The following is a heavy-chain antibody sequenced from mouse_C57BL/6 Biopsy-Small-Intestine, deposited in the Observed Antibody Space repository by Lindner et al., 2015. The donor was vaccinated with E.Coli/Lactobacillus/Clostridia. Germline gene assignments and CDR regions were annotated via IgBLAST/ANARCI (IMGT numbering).Heavy chain of an antibody. D-gene: IGHD3-1*01. CDR2: IDPYNGAT. CDR3: ARQLGLGAWFAY. J-gene: IGHJ3*01. CDR1: YSFTGYN. V-gene: IGHV1S135*01. Sequence: VQLAESGPELVKLSFSEDVLQGFWYSFTGYNMHWVKQSHGKSLEWIGYIDPYNGATKYNQKFKGKATLTVDKSSSTAYMQFNSLTSEDSAVYYCARQLGLGAWFAYWGQGTLVTVSA.